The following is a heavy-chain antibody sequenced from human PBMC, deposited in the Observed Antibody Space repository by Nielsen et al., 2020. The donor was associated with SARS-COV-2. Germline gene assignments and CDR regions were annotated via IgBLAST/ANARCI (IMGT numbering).Heavy chain of an antibody. V-gene: IGHV3-21*01. CDR3: AIGVGARYGRGAFDI. Sequence: WIRQPPGKGLEWVSSISSSSSYIYYADSVKGRFTISRDNAKNSLYLQMNSLRAEDTAVYYCAIGVGARYGRGAFDIWGQGTMVTVSS. J-gene: IGHJ3*02. CDR2: ISSSSSYI. D-gene: IGHD1-26*01.